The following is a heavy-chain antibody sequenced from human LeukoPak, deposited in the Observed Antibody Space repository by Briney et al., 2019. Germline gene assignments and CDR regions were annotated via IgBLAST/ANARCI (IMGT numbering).Heavy chain of an antibody. CDR3: ASTQLLTSWFDP. J-gene: IGHJ5*02. V-gene: IGHV4-38-2*02. CDR2: INHSGST. CDR1: GYSISSGYY. Sequence: PSETLSLTCTVSGYSISSGYYWGWIRQPPGKGLEWIGEINHSGSTNYNPSLKSRVTISVDTSKNQFSLKLSSVTAADTSVYYCASTQLLTSWFDPWGQGTLVTVSS. D-gene: IGHD2-2*01.